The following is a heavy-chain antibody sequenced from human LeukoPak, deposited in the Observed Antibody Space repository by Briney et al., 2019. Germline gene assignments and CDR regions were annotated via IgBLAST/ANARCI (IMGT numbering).Heavy chain of an antibody. D-gene: IGHD3-16*02. CDR3: ARDGIMITFGGVIVIPYFDY. CDR1: GYTFTSYG. CDR2: ISAYNGNT. V-gene: IGHV1-18*01. J-gene: IGHJ4*02. Sequence: ASVKVSCKASGYTFTSYGISWVRQAPGQGLEWMGWISAYNGNTNYAQKLQGRATMTTDTSTSTAYMELRSLRSDDTAVYYCARDGIMITFGGVIVIPYFDYWGQGTLVTVSS.